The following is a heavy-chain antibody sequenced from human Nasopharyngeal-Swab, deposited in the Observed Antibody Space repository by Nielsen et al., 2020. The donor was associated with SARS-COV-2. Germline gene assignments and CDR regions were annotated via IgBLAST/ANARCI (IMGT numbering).Heavy chain of an antibody. Sequence: WGRQAPGQGLEWMGLINPSGGGTSYAQKFQGRVTMTRDTSTSTVYMELSSVTSEDTAVYYCARDLKVAAGSQFDYWGQGTLVTVSS. V-gene: IGHV1-46*01. D-gene: IGHD6-13*01. CDR2: INPSGGGT. CDR3: ARDLKVAAGSQFDY. J-gene: IGHJ4*02.